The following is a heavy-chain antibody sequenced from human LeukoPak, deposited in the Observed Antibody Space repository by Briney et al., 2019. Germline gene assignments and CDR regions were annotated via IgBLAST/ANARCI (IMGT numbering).Heavy chain of an antibody. Sequence: GGSLRLSCAASGFTLRSYAMSWVRQAPGKGLEWVSTISGSGGSIYYADSVKGRFAISRDNSKNTLYLQMNSLTAEDTAVYYCAKGYSYGPDYFDYWGQGTLVTVSS. CDR3: AKGYSYGPDYFDY. V-gene: IGHV3-23*01. J-gene: IGHJ4*02. D-gene: IGHD5-18*01. CDR2: ISGSGGSI. CDR1: GFTLRSYA.